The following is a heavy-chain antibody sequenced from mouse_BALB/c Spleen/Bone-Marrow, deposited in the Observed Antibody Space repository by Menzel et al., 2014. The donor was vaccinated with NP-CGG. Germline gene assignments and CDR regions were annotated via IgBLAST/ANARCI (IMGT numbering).Heavy chain of an antibody. CDR2: IDPENGNT. Sequence: EAQLQQSGAEIVRPGALVKLSCKASGFNIKDYYMQWVKQRPEQGLEWIGWIDPENGNTIYDPKFQGKASITADTSSNTAYLQLSSLTSEDTAVYYCARGDGYAMDYWGQGTSVTVSS. CDR1: GFNIKDYY. V-gene: IGHV14-1*02. CDR3: ARGDGYAMDY. J-gene: IGHJ4*01.